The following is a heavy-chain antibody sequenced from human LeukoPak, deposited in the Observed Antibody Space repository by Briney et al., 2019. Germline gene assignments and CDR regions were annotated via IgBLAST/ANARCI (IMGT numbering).Heavy chain of an antibody. Sequence: SETLSLTCAVYGGSFSGYYWSWIRQPPGKGLEWIGDINHSGSTNYNPSLKSRVTISVDTSKNQFSLKLSSVTAADTAVYYCARAQQQGHIVVVVAAPYGDYYDYWGQGTLVTVSS. CDR1: GGSFSGYY. V-gene: IGHV4-34*01. CDR2: INHSGST. J-gene: IGHJ4*02. D-gene: IGHD2-15*01. CDR3: ARAQQQGHIVVVVAAPYGDYYDY.